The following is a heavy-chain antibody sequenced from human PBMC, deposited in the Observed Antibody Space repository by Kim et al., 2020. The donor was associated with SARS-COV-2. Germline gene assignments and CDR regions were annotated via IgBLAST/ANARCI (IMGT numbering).Heavy chain of an antibody. CDR1: GGSISSSSYY. CDR2: IYYSGST. J-gene: IGHJ5*02. V-gene: IGHV4-39*07. D-gene: IGHD6-13*01. Sequence: SETLSLTCTVSGGSISSSSYYWGWIRQPPGKGLEWIGSIYYSGSTYYNPSLKSRVTISVDTSKNQFSLKLSSVTATDTAVYYCARERGQQLGDWFDPWG. CDR3: ARERGQQLGDWFDP.